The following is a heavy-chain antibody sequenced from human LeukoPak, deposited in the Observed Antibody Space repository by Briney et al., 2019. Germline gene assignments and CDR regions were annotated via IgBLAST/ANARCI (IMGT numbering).Heavy chain of an antibody. J-gene: IGHJ4*02. Sequence: GGSLRLSCAASGFTFSIYWMSWVRQAPGKGLEWVANIKQDGSEKYYVVSVKGRFTISRDNAKNSLYLQMNSLRAEDTAVYYCARVVEMATIDYWGQGTLVTVSS. CDR1: GFTFSIYW. V-gene: IGHV3-7*01. D-gene: IGHD5-24*01. CDR2: IKQDGSEK. CDR3: ARVVEMATIDY.